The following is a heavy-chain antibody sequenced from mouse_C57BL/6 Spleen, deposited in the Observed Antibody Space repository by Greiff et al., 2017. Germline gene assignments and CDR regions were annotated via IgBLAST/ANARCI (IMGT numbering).Heavy chain of an antibody. D-gene: IGHD2-1*01. V-gene: IGHV1-15*01. Sequence: QVQLQQSGAELVRPGASVTLSCKASGYTFTDYELHWVKQTPVHGLEWIGAIDPETGGTAYNQKFKGKAILTADKSSSTAYMELRSLTSEDSAVYYCTRWGYYGNKDWYFDVWGTGTTVTVSS. CDR1: GYTFTDYE. J-gene: IGHJ1*03. CDR3: TRWGYYGNKDWYFDV. CDR2: IDPETGGT.